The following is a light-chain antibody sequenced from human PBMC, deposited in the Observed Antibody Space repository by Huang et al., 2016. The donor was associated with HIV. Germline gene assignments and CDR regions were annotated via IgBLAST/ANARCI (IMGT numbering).Light chain of an antibody. V-gene: IGKV1-27*01. Sequence: MTQSPPSLSASIGDRVTLTCRASRDVSTSLAWYHQKPGKPPRLLIYAASILHSGVPSRFSGGGSGTNFTLTVSSLQPEDVANYYCQKYASAPRTFGQGTKLEL. CDR3: QKYASAPRT. CDR1: RDVSTS. J-gene: IGKJ1*01. CDR2: AAS.